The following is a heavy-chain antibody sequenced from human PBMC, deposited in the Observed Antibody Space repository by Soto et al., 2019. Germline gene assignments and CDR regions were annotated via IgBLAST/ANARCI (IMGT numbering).Heavy chain of an antibody. CDR2: ISAYNGNT. CDR3: AGSHIVANGFDY. CDR1: GYSFTSYG. J-gene: IGHJ4*02. D-gene: IGHD5-12*01. Sequence: GAGVKVSGKDSGYSFTSYGISCVRQAPGQGLEWMGCISAYNGNTNYAQKLQGRVTMTTDTSTSTAYMELRSLRSDDTAVYYCAGSHIVANGFDYWGQGTLVTVSS. V-gene: IGHV1-18*04.